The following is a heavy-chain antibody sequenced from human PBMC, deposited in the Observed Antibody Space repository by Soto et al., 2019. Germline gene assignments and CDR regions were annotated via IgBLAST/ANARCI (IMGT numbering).Heavy chain of an antibody. J-gene: IGHJ3*02. CDR2: IYPDDSDT. Sequence: GESLKISCKGSGYDFTKNWIGGVRQVSGEGLEWMGIIYPDDSDTRYSPSFEGQVTMSADKSISTVYLQWNSLKASDTAMYYCASLGAVLTGYDSFDMWGQGTMVTVSS. D-gene: IGHD3-9*01. V-gene: IGHV5-51*01. CDR1: GYDFTKNW. CDR3: ASLGAVLTGYDSFDM.